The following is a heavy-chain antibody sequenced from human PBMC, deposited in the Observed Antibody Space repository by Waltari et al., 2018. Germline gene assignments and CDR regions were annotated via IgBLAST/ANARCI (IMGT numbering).Heavy chain of an antibody. CDR2: IIPILNVV. J-gene: IGHJ5*02. Sequence: QVQLVQSGAEVKKPGSSVRVSCKASGGTFTTYTINWIRQAPGQGLEWVGKIIPILNVVEYAQRVQDRVTITADKSTNTAYMELNSLGSDDTAVYYCSVFLNNAFIEPTPPWGQGTLVTVAS. CDR1: GGTFTTYT. D-gene: IGHD3-16*01. CDR3: SVFLNNAFIEPTPP. V-gene: IGHV1-69*02.